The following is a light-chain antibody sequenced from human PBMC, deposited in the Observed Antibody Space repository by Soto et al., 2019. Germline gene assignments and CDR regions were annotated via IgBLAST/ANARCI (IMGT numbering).Light chain of an antibody. CDR2: KAS. CDR3: QQYSVYPWT. J-gene: IGKJ1*01. CDR1: QSIDSW. Sequence: DIQMTQSPASLYASVGDRVTITCRASQSIDSWLAWLQQRPGKAPKLLIYKASNLESGVPSRFSGSRSGTEFTLTISSLQPDDFATYYCQQYSVYPWTFGQGTKVEIK. V-gene: IGKV1-5*03.